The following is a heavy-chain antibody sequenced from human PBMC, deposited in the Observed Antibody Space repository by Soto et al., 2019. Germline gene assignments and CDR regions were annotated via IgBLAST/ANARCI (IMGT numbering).Heavy chain of an antibody. V-gene: IGHV4-59*08. CDR2: IYYTGYT. D-gene: IGHD3-10*01. CDR1: GGSISGHH. CDR3: ARYYCLTGKCYHFDY. J-gene: IGHJ4*02. Sequence: QVQLQESGPGLVKPSETLSLTCTVSGGSISGHHWSWIRQPPGKGLEWIGYIYYTGYTNLYPSLKSRVVMSVDTSKNQFSLRLSSVTAADTAMYYCARYYCLTGKCYHFDYWGQGTLVTVSS.